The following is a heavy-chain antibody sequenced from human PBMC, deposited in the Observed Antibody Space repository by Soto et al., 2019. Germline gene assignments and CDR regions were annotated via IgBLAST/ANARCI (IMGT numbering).Heavy chain of an antibody. Sequence: EVPLVESGGGLVQPGGSLKLSCAASGFTFTGSAMHWVRQASGKGLEWVGRIRSKANNYATVYGASVKGRFAISRDDSKTTAYLQMNSLKTEDTAVYYCSRLNYYDSNGYGGMDVWGQGTTVTVSS. CDR3: SRLNYYDSNGYGGMDV. V-gene: IGHV3-73*01. CDR1: GFTFTGSA. J-gene: IGHJ6*02. CDR2: IRSKANNYAT. D-gene: IGHD3-22*01.